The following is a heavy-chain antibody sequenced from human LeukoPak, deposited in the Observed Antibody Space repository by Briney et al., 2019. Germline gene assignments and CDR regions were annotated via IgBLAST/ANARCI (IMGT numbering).Heavy chain of an antibody. D-gene: IGHD2-2*01. CDR2: IWYDESKK. Sequence: GRSLRLSCAASGFTFTDYGMHWVRQAPGKGLEWVAVIWYDESKKYYADSVKGRFTISRDTSKNTLYLQMSSLRAEDTAMYYCARDLCSTTSCLDYWGQGTLVTVSS. CDR3: ARDLCSTTSCLDY. CDR1: GFTFTDYG. J-gene: IGHJ4*02. V-gene: IGHV3-33*01.